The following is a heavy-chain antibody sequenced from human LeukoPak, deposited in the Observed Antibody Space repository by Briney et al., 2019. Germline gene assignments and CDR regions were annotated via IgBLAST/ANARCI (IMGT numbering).Heavy chain of an antibody. CDR1: GFTFSSYG. CDR3: AKDFRVGAADTDYFDY. CDR2: IRYDGSNK. V-gene: IGHV3-30*02. J-gene: IGHJ4*02. D-gene: IGHD1-26*01. Sequence: GGSLRLSCAASGFTFSSYGMHWVRQAPGKGLEWVAFIRYDGSNKYYADSVKGRFTISRDNSKNTLYLQMNSLRAEDTAVYYCAKDFRVGAADTDYFDYWGQGTLVTVSS.